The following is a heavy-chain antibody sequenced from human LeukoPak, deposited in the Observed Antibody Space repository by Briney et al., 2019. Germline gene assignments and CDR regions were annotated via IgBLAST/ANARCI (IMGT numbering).Heavy chain of an antibody. CDR1: GFTFSSYS. CDR2: ISSSSSYI. Sequence: GGSLRLSCAASGFTFSSYSMNWVRQAPGKGLEWVSSISSSSSYIYYADSVKGRFTISRDNAKNSLYLQMNSLRAEDTAVYYCAASVEMATSFDYWGQGTLVTVSS. CDR3: AASVEMATSFDY. D-gene: IGHD5-24*01. J-gene: IGHJ4*02. V-gene: IGHV3-21*01.